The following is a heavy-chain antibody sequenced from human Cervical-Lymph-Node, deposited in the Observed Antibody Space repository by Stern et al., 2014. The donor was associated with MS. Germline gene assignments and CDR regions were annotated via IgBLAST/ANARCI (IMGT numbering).Heavy chain of an antibody. V-gene: IGHV1-46*01. CDR2: INPSAGNT. CDR3: ARDEGADY. Sequence: QDQLVQSGAEVKKPGAPVKVSCMASGYSFTSYFINWVRQAPGQGLEWMGIINPSAGNTNYAQKFQGRVVMTSDTSTGTVYMELSSLRSEDTAVYYCARDEGADYWGQGTLVTVSS. CDR1: GYSFTSYF. J-gene: IGHJ4*02.